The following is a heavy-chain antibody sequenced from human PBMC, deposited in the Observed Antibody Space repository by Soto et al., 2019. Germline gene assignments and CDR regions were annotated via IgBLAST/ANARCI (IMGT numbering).Heavy chain of an antibody. D-gene: IGHD4-17*01. CDR2: IYYSGST. V-gene: IGHV4-39*01. CDR3: ATMKGGDYLGWAFDI. Sequence: SETLSLTCTVSGGSISSSIYYWGWIRQPPGKGLEWIGSIYYSGSTYYNPSLKSRVTISVDTSKNQFSLKLSSVTAADTAVYYCATMKGGDYLGWAFDIWGQGTMVTV. J-gene: IGHJ3*02. CDR1: GGSISSSIYY.